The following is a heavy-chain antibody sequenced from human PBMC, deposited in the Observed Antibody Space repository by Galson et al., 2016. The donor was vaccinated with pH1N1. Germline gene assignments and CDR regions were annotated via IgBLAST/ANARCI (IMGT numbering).Heavy chain of an antibody. Sequence: SLRLSCAAAGFTFGHYGMHWVRQVPGKGLEWVSGINWNSKTRAYGDPVRGRFTISRDNAKNSLYLQMNSLRPEDTALYYCVTDSGDGDRNLVPHDAFDFWGQGTMVTVS. CDR1: GFTFGHYG. J-gene: IGHJ3*01. CDR3: VTDSGDGDRNLVPHDAFDF. CDR2: INWNSKTR. D-gene: IGHD4-17*01. V-gene: IGHV3-9*01.